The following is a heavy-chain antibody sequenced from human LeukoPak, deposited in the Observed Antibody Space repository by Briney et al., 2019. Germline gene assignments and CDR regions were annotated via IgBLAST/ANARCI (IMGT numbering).Heavy chain of an antibody. V-gene: IGHV1-8*01. Sequence: GASVKVSCKASGYTFTSYDINWVRQATGQGLEWMGWMNPNSGNTGYAQKFQGRVTMTRNTSISTAYMELSSLRSEDTAVYYCARGAGPERDWPWLVSAFDIWGQGTMVTVSS. CDR1: GYTFTSYD. J-gene: IGHJ3*02. CDR2: MNPNSGNT. D-gene: IGHD6-19*01. CDR3: ARGAGPERDWPWLVSAFDI.